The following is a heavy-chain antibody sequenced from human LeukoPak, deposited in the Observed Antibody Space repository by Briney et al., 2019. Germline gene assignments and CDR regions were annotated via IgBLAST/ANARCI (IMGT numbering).Heavy chain of an antibody. V-gene: IGHV3-23*01. CDR1: GFTFSSYA. J-gene: IGHJ4*02. Sequence: GGSLRLSWAASGFTFSSYAMRWVRQAPGKGLEYVSAISGSGGSTYYADSVKGRFTISRDNSKNTLYLQMNSLRAEDTAVYYCAKEYRTTTTIWGYFDYWGQGTLVTVS. CDR3: AKEYRTTTTIWGYFDY. CDR2: ISGSGGST. D-gene: IGHD3-16*01.